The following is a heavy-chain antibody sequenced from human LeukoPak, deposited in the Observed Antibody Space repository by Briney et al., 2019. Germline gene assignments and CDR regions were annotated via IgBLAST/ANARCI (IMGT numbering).Heavy chain of an antibody. J-gene: IGHJ4*02. V-gene: IGHV4-61*02. CDR1: GASISSGSYY. Sequence: PSETLSLTCTVSGASISSGSYYWSWIRQPAGRGLEWIGRIYTSGSTNYNPSLKSRVTISVDTSKNQFSLKLSSVTAGDTAVYYCARDRRGDGVDYWGQGTLVTVSS. CDR3: ARDRRGDGVDY. D-gene: IGHD4-17*01. CDR2: IYTSGST.